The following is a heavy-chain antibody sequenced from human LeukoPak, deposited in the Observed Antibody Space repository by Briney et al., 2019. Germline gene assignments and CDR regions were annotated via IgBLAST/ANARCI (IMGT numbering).Heavy chain of an antibody. J-gene: IGHJ6*03. D-gene: IGHD2-2*01. V-gene: IGHV4-34*01. Sequence: SETLSLTCAVYGGSFSGYYWSWIRQPPGEGLEWIGEINHSGSTNYNPSLKSRVTISVDTSKKQFSLKLRSVTAADTAVYYCARVGRYCSSSSCYPRVYYMDVWGKGTTVTVSS. CDR3: ARVGRYCSSSSCYPRVYYMDV. CDR1: GGSFSGYY. CDR2: INHSGST.